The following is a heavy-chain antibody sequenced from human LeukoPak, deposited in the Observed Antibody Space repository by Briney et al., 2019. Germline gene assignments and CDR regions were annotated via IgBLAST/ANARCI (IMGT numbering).Heavy chain of an antibody. CDR2: ISGSGGST. CDR1: GFTFTSYA. CDR3: AKDAIVLMVYAIV. J-gene: IGHJ4*02. V-gene: IGHV3-23*01. D-gene: IGHD2-8*01. Sequence: GGSLRLSCAASGFTFTSYAMSWVRQAPGKGLEWVSAISGSGGSTYYADSVKGRFTISRDNSKNTLYLQMNSRRAQDTAVYYCAKDAIVLMVYAIVWGQGTLVTVSS.